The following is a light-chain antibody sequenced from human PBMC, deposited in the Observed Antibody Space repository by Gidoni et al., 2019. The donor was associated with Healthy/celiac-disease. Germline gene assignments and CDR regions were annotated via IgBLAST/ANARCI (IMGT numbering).Light chain of an antibody. CDR1: QSISSW. CDR2: KAS. CDR3: QQYNSYWVT. Sequence: DIQMTQSPSTLSASVGDRVTITCRASQSISSWLAWYQQKPGKAPKLLYYKASSLESGVPSRFSGSGSGTEFTLTISSLQPDDFATYYCQQYNSYWVTFGQGTKVEIK. V-gene: IGKV1-5*03. J-gene: IGKJ1*01.